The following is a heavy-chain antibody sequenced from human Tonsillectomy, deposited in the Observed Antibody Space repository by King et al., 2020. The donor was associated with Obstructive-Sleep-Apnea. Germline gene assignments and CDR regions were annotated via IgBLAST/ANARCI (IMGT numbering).Heavy chain of an antibody. J-gene: IGHJ2*01. D-gene: IGHD6-19*01. Sequence: VQLVESGGGVVQPGRSLRLSCAASGFTFSSYAMHWVRQAPGKGLEWVAVISYDGSNKYYADSVKGRFTISRDNSENTLYLQMNSLRAEDTAVYYCARDAPYSSGWYLSWYFDLWGRGTLVTVSS. CDR2: ISYDGSNK. CDR1: GFTFSSYA. V-gene: IGHV3-30*04. CDR3: ARDAPYSSGWYLSWYFDL.